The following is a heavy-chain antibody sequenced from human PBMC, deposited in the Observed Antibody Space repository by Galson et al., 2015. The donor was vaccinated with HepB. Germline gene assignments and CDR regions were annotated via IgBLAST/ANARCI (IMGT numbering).Heavy chain of an antibody. CDR3: ARDGVPFAFDI. CDR1: GYTFTSYG. J-gene: IGHJ3*02. V-gene: IGHV1-69*04. CDR2: IIPILGIA. D-gene: IGHD2-2*01. Sequence: SVKVSCKASGYTFTSYGISWVRQAPGQGLEWMGRIIPILGIANYAQKFQGRVTITADKSTSTAYMELSSLRSEDTAVYYCARDGVPFAFDIWGQGTMVTVSS.